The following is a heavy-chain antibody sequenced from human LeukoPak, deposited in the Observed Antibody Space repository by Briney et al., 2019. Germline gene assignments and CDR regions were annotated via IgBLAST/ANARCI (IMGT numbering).Heavy chain of an antibody. J-gene: IGHJ5*02. Sequence: SETLSLTCTVAGDSISSRSYYWGWIRQPPGKGLEWIGSIYYSGSTYYNPSLKSRVIISVDTSKNQFSLKLSSVTAADTAVYYCARETEGLPDPWGQGTLVTVSS. CDR1: GDSISSRSYY. CDR3: ARETEGLPDP. V-gene: IGHV4-39*07. CDR2: IYYSGST.